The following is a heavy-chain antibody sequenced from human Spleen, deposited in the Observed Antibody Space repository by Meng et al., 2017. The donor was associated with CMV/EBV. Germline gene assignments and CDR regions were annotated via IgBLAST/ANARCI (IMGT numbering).Heavy chain of an antibody. J-gene: IGHJ4*02. CDR3: AKIPYGGNSDDF. Sequence: GESLKISCAASGFTFSSYEMNWVRQAPGKGLEWVSYISSSGSTTYYADSVKGRFTISRDNSKNTLYLQMNSLRAEDTAVYYCAKIPYGGNSDDFWGQGTLVTVSS. D-gene: IGHD4-23*01. CDR1: GFTFSSYE. V-gene: IGHV3-48*03. CDR2: ISSSGSTT.